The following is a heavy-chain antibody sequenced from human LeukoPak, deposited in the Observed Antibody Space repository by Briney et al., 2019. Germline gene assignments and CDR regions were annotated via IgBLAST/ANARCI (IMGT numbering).Heavy chain of an antibody. J-gene: IGHJ4*02. D-gene: IGHD6-19*01. V-gene: IGHV4-59*01. Sequence: SETLSLTCTVSGGSISSYYWSWIRQPPGKGLEWIGYIYYSGSTNYNPSLKGRVTISVDTSRNQFSLKLSSVTAADTAVYYCARGSGWYYYWGQGTLVTVSS. CDR2: IYYSGST. CDR3: ARGSGWYYY. CDR1: GGSISSYY.